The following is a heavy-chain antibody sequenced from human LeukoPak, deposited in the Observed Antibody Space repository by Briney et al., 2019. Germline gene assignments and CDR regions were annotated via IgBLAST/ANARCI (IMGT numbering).Heavy chain of an antibody. CDR3: ARDYYYDSSGYRNNFDY. Sequence: ASVKVSCKASGYTFSSYGISWVRQTPGQGLEWLGWISVYNANTHYARNLQGRVTMTADTSTSTAYMELRSLTSDDTAVYYCARDYYYDSSGYRNNFDYWGQGTLVTVSS. CDR2: ISVYNANT. J-gene: IGHJ4*02. V-gene: IGHV1-18*01. CDR1: GYTFSSYG. D-gene: IGHD3-22*01.